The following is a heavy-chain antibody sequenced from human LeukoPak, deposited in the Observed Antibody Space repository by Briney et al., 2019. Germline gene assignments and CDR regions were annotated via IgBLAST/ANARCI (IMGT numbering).Heavy chain of an antibody. CDR3: ARWGDRRYGSSWYESWFDP. D-gene: IGHD6-13*01. V-gene: IGHV1-2*04. Sequence: ASVKVSCKASGYTFTGYYMHWVRQAPGQGLEWMGWINPNSGGTNYAQKFQGWVTMTRDTSISTAYMELSRLRSDDAAVYYCARWGDRRYGSSWYESWFDPWGQGTLVTVSS. CDR1: GYTFTGYY. J-gene: IGHJ5*02. CDR2: INPNSGGT.